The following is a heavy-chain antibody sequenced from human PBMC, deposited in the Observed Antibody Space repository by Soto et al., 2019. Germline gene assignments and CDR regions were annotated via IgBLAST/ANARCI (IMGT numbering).Heavy chain of an antibody. D-gene: IGHD6-19*01. Sequence: PVRSMRVCYGAAEFTIGSLAMRRIIQETGKGLEWVAVIRDDGSNKYYADSVKGRFTISRDNSKNTLYLQMNSLRAEDTAVYYCARDGSEQWLVLYGMDVWGQGTTVTVSS. CDR1: EFTIGSLA. J-gene: IGHJ6*02. CDR3: ARDGSEQWLVLYGMDV. CDR2: IRDDGSNK. V-gene: IGHV3-33*08.